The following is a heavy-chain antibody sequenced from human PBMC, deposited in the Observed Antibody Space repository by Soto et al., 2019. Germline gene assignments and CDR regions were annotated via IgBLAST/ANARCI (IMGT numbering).Heavy chain of an antibody. V-gene: IGHV1-18*04. J-gene: IGHJ5*02. D-gene: IGHD5-12*01. CDR1: GYTFTGYY. CDR3: ARHHGPTTSENWFDP. Sequence: ASVKVSCKASGYTFTGYYMHWVRQAPGQGLEWMGWISTYSGDTKYAQKFQGRVTMTTDTSTTTAYLELRSLRSDDTAVYYCARHHGPTTSENWFDPWGQGTLVTVSS. CDR2: ISTYSGDT.